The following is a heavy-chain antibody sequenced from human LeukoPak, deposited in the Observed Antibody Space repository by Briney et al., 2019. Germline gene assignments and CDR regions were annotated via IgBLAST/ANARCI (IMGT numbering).Heavy chain of an antibody. CDR1: GFTFSSYS. J-gene: IGHJ4*02. Sequence: GGSLRLSCAASGFTFSSYSMNWVRQAPGKGLEWESDICSSSSTIYYADSVKGRFTISRDNAKNSLYLQMNSLRAEDTAVYYCARVLFHSLAVFDYWGQGTLVTVSS. CDR2: ICSSSSTI. CDR3: ARVLFHSLAVFDY. V-gene: IGHV3-48*01. D-gene: IGHD2/OR15-2a*01.